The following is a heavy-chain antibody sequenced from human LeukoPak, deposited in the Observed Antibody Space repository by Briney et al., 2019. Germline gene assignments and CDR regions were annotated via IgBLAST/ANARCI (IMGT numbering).Heavy chain of an antibody. V-gene: IGHV3-43*01. J-gene: IGHJ4*02. CDR1: GFMFDDYT. D-gene: IGHD5-18*01. Sequence: GGSLRLSCAASGFMFDDYTMHWLRQAPGKGLEWVSLINWDGGSTYYAGSVKGRFTISRDNSKNSLYLQMNSLRTEDTALYYCAKGDVDSPMNFYHWGQGTLVTVSS. CDR2: INWDGGST. CDR3: AKGDVDSPMNFYH.